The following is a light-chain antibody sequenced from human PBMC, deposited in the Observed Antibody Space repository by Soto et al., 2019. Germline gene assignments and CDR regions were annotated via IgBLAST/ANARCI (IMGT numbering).Light chain of an antibody. CDR1: QSVNSN. CDR3: QQYHNWPT. Sequence: EIVMTQSPATLSVSPGERATLSCRASQSVNSNLAWYQQKPGQAPRLLIYGASTRATGVPARFSGSGSGTAFTLTVSCLPPPDFAYSFCQQYHNWPTFGQGTKVEIK. V-gene: IGKV3-15*01. J-gene: IGKJ1*01. CDR2: GAS.